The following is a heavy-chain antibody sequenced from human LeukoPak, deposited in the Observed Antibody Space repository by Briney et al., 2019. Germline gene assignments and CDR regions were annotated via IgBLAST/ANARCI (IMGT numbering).Heavy chain of an antibody. CDR3: ARAALYDYVWGSYRLDY. CDR1: GYTFTGYY. J-gene: IGHJ4*02. CDR2: VSAYNGNT. D-gene: IGHD3-16*02. Sequence: ASVKVSCKASGYTFTGYYMHWVRQAPGQGLEWMGWVSAYNGNTNYAQNLQGRVTMTTDTSTSTAYMELRSLRSDDTAVYYCARAALYDYVWGSYRLDYWGQGTLVTVSS. V-gene: IGHV1-18*04.